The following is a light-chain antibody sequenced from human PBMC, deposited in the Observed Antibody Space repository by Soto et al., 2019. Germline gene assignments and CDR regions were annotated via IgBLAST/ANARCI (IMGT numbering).Light chain of an antibody. J-gene: IGLJ3*02. CDR3: GSFTSSKTGV. V-gene: IGLV2-14*01. CDR2: EVI. CDR1: SSDLGRYDY. Sequence: QSALTQPASVTGSPGQSITISCTGTSSDLGRYDYVSWFQPHPGRAPRLWIYEVINRPSGVSTRCSGSKSGNTASLTISGLHAEDEAEFYFGSFTSSKTGVFGEGTKLAVL.